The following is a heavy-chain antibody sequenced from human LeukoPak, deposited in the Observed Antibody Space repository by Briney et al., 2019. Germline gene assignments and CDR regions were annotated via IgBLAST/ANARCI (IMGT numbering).Heavy chain of an antibody. CDR2: IYYSGST. V-gene: IGHV4-39*01. J-gene: IGHJ4*02. CDR1: GGSFRSGGSY. D-gene: IGHD4-23*01. CDR3: ARHLRVGATVVNY. Sequence: SGTLSLTCSVFGGSFRSGGSYWCCSRQPPGWGGGWIGYIYYSGSTYYNPSLKSRVTISVDTSKNQFSLKLSSVTAADTAVYYCARHLRVGATVVNYWGQGTLVTVSS.